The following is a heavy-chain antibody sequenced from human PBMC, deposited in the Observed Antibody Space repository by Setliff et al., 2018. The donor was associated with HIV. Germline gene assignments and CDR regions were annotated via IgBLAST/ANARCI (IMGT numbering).Heavy chain of an antibody. V-gene: IGHV3-30*07. D-gene: IGHD3-22*01. Sequence: GGSLRLSCVASGFTFSTFAMHWVRQAPGKGLEWVSVISYDASRTSYADSVKGRFTISRDNAKNTLYLQMNSLRAEDTAVYYCAKGSGYYSTDAFDIWGQGTMVTVSS. CDR3: AKGSGYYSTDAFDI. CDR2: ISYDASRT. J-gene: IGHJ3*02. CDR1: GFTFSTFA.